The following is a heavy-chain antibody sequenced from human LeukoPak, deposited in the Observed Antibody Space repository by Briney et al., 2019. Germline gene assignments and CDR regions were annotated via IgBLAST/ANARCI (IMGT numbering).Heavy chain of an antibody. D-gene: IGHD6-19*01. J-gene: IGHJ4*02. Sequence: GGSLRLSCAASGFTVSSNYMSWIRQAPGKGLEWVSVIYSGGSTYYADSVKGRFTISRDNSKNTLYLQMNSLRAEDTAVYYCARVAMGDQWLVRYFDYWGQGTLVTVSS. CDR3: ARVAMGDQWLVRYFDY. V-gene: IGHV3-53*01. CDR2: IYSGGST. CDR1: GFTVSSNY.